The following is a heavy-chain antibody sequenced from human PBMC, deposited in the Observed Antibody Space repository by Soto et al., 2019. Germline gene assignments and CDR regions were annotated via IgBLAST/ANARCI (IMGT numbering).Heavy chain of an antibody. V-gene: IGHV4-39*01. J-gene: IGHJ5*02. CDR2: IYYSGST. CDR3: ASSVATIYNWFDP. CDR1: GGSISSSSYY. Sequence: SETLSLTCTVSGGSISSSSYYWGWIRQPPGKGLEWIGSIYYSGSTYYNPSLKSRVTISVDTSQNQFSLKLSAVTAADTAVYYCASSVATIYNWFDPWGQGTLVTVSS. D-gene: IGHD5-12*01.